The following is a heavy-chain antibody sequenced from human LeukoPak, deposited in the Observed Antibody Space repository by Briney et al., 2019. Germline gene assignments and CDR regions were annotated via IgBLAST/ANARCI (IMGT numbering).Heavy chain of an antibody. CDR2: IRSKVNSYPT. J-gene: IGHJ3*02. D-gene: IGHD4-17*01. V-gene: IGHV3-73*01. CDR3: TRQDGDYFGWDPFDI. CDR1: GFTFSGSA. Sequence: AGGSLRLSCAASGFTFSGSAIHWVRQASGKGLEWVGRIRSKVNSYPTAFAASVKGRFTISRDDSKNTAYLQMNSLKTEDTAVYYCTRQDGDYFGWDPFDIWGQGTMVTVFS.